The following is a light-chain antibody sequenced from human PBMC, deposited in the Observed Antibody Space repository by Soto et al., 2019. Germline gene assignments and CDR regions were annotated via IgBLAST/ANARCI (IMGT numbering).Light chain of an antibody. CDR1: EPISNY. Sequence: DIQMTQSPSSLSASVGGRVTITCRASEPISNYLNWYRMKPGKAPEFLIYAASSLQRGVPSRFSGSGFETAFTLTITNLQPEDFATYFCQQSFGIPLTFGGGTKVEI. J-gene: IGKJ4*01. V-gene: IGKV1-39*01. CDR2: AAS. CDR3: QQSFGIPLT.